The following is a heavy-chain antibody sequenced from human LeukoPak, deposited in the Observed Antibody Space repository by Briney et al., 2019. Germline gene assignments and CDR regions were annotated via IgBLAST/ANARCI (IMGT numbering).Heavy chain of an antibody. J-gene: IGHJ4*02. CDR2: IYYSGST. Sequence: KPSETLSLTRTVSGGSISSHYWSWIRQPPGKGLEWIGYIYYSGSTNYNPSLKSRVTISVDTSKNQFSLKLSSVTAADTAVYYCARWRSYYDYWGQGTLVTVSS. CDR3: ARWRSYYDY. D-gene: IGHD3-3*01. V-gene: IGHV4-59*11. CDR1: GGSISSHY.